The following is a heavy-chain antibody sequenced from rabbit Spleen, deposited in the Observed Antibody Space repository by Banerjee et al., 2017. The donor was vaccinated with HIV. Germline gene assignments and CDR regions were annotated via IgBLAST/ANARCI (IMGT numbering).Heavy chain of an antibody. V-gene: IGHV1S45*01. J-gene: IGHJ6*01. D-gene: IGHD8-1*01. CDR2: IAAVSSGDT. CDR3: ARDTGTSFSTYGMDL. CDR1: GFSFNSGYD. Sequence: QEQLEESGGDLVKPEASLTLTCKASGFSFNSGYDMCWVRQAPGKGLEWIACIAAVSSGDTYSATWAKGRFTISKTSSTTVTLQMTSLTAADTATYFCARDTGTSFSTYGMDLWGPGTLVTVS.